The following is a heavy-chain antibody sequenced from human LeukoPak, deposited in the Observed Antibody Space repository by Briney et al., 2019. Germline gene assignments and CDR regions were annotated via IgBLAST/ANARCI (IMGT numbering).Heavy chain of an antibody. V-gene: IGHV3-33*01. Sequence: PGRSLRLSCAASGFTFGHYGMHWFRQAPGKGLEWVAVIWHDGATIHYSDSVKGRFTISRDNSKNTLSLQMNSLRAEDTAVYYCSSGAGYAEYWGQGTLVTVSS. CDR2: IWHDGATI. CDR1: GFTFGHYG. J-gene: IGHJ4*02. D-gene: IGHD6-13*01. CDR3: SSGAGYAEY.